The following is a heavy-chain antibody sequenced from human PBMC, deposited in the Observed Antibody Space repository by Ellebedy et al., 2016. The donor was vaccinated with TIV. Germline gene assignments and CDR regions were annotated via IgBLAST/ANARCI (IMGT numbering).Heavy chain of an antibody. CDR1: GSTFSSFA. J-gene: IGHJ4*02. Sequence: GESLKISCAASGSTFSSFAMHWVRQAPGKGLEWLSVISSDGSNTYHADSVKGRFTITRDNSKNTLYLQINRLRTEDTAVYFCAKGSSSGFTYDRVGFEYWGQGALVTVSS. D-gene: IGHD3-22*01. CDR3: AKGSSSGFTYDRVGFEY. V-gene: IGHV3-23*01. CDR2: ISSDGSNT.